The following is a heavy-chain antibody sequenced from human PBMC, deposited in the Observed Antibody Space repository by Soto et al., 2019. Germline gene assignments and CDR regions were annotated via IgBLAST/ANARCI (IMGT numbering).Heavy chain of an antibody. D-gene: IGHD2-15*01. J-gene: IGHJ4*02. V-gene: IGHV1-69*12. Sequence: QVQLVQSGAEVKKPGSSVKVSCKASGGTFSSYAISWVRQAPGQGLEWMGGIIPIFGTANYAQKFQGRVTITADESTSTAYMERSSLRSEDTAVYYCARRAHCSGGSCYSGLGYWGQGTLVTVSS. CDR2: IIPIFGTA. CDR1: GGTFSSYA. CDR3: ARRAHCSGGSCYSGLGY.